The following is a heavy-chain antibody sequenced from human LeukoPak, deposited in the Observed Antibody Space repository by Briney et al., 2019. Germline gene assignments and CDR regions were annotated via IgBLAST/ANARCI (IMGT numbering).Heavy chain of an antibody. D-gene: IGHD6-19*01. Sequence: GGSLRLSCAASGFTFNNCAMSWVRQAPGKGLEWVSGINWSSGSTGYADSVKGRFTISRDNAKNSLYLEMDSLRAEDTALYYCAKVLSSGWYDIFDYWGQGTLVTVSS. J-gene: IGHJ4*02. CDR3: AKVLSSGWYDIFDY. V-gene: IGHV3-20*04. CDR2: INWSSGST. CDR1: GFTFNNCA.